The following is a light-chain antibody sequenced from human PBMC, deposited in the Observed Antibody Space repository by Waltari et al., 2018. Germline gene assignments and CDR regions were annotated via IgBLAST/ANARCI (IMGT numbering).Light chain of an antibody. CDR1: SSDFGSSNY. CDR3: SSYIGTNNWV. J-gene: IGLJ3*02. CDR2: EID. Sequence: QSALTQFPSASGSPGQSVTIPCTGTSSDFGSSNYVSWYQHPPGKAPKLMIYEIDKRPSGVPDRFSGSMSGNTASLTVSGLQAEDEADYYCSSYIGTNNWVFGGGTKLTVL. V-gene: IGLV2-8*01.